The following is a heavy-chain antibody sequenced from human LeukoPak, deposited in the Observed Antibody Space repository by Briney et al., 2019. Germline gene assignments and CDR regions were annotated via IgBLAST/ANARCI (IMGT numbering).Heavy chain of an antibody. J-gene: IGHJ5*02. CDR2: INHSGST. CDR1: GGSFSGYY. D-gene: IGHD2/OR15-2a*01. CDR3: ARGPIGGWFDP. Sequence: KPSETLSLTCAVYGGSFSGYYWSWIRQPPGKGLEWIGEINHSGSTNYNPSLKSRVTISVDTSMNQFSLKLSSVTAADTAVYYCARGPIGGWFDPWGQGTLDTVSS. V-gene: IGHV4-34*01.